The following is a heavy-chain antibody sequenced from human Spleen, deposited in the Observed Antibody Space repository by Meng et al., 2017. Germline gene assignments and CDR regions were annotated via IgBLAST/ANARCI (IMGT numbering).Heavy chain of an antibody. CDR2: ISPSGTT. D-gene: IGHD3-10*01. Sequence: QLHLQESGPGLLKPSQTLSLTCTVSGGSIGRGGYSWTWIRLSPGKGLEWIGDISPSGTTDFAASLQRRVTMSLDKPKNQFSLNLRSVTAADTAVYYCTRGSGGSVWGQGTLVTVSS. CDR1: GGSIGRGGYS. J-gene: IGHJ4*02. V-gene: IGHV4-30-2*06. CDR3: TRGSGGSV.